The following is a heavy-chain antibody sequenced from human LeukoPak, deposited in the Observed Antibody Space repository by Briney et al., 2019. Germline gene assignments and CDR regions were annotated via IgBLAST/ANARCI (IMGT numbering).Heavy chain of an antibody. D-gene: IGHD3-16*01. CDR2: INHSGST. CDR1: GGSFSGYY. Sequence: TSETLSLTCAVYGGSFSGYYWSWIRQPPGKGLEWIGEINHSGSTNYNPSLKSRVTISVDTSKNQFSLKLSSVTAADTAVYYCARVLPVWGRDFYYHYYGMDVWGKGTTVTVSS. V-gene: IGHV4-34*01. CDR3: ARVLPVWGRDFYYHYYGMDV. J-gene: IGHJ6*04.